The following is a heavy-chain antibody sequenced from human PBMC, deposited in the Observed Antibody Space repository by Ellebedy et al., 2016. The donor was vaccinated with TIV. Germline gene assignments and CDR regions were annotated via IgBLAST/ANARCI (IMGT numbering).Heavy chain of an antibody. V-gene: IGHV3-23*01. CDR2: ISGSGVSA. Sequence: GGSLRLSXAASGFTFSSYAMSWVRQAPGKGLEWVSSISGSGVSAYYADSVKGRFTISRDNSKNTLYVQMDSLRVEDTALYYCAKGLGGQQLVSEYFQHWGQGTLVTVSS. D-gene: IGHD6-13*01. CDR3: AKGLGGQQLVSEYFQH. J-gene: IGHJ1*01. CDR1: GFTFSSYA.